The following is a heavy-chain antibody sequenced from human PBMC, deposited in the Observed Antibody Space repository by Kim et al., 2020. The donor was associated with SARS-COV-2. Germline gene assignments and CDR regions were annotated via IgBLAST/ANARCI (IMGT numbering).Heavy chain of an antibody. J-gene: IGHJ3*02. Sequence: GGSLRLSCEASGFTFSNYEMNWVRQAPGKGLEWVSYISSSGSTIYYADSVKGRFTISRDNAKKSLYLQMNSLRAEDTAVYYSATGAYDYVWGSYRYDAFDIWGQGTMVTVSS. CDR3: ATGAYDYVWGSYRYDAFDI. V-gene: IGHV3-48*03. CDR2: ISSSGSTI. D-gene: IGHD3-16*02. CDR1: GFTFSNYE.